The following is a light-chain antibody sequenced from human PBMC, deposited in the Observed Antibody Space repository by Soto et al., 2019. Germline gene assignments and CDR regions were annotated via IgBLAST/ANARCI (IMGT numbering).Light chain of an antibody. CDR3: QQYNTWPLF. CDR2: GAS. CDR1: QSVRSN. V-gene: IGKV3-15*01. J-gene: IGKJ3*01. Sequence: EIVMTQSPATLSVSPGERATLTCRASQSVRSNLAWYQQKPGQAPRLLIYGASTRATGIPARFSGSGSGTEFTLTISSLQSEDFAVYYCQQYNTWPLFFGPVTKVDIK.